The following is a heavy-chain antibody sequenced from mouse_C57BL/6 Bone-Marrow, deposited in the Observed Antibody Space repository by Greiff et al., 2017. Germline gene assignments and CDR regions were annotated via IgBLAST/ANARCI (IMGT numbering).Heavy chain of an antibody. D-gene: IGHD1-2*01. Sequence: QVQLQQPGAELVMPGASVKLSCKASGYTFTSYWMHWVKQRPGQGLEWIGEIDPSDSYTNYNQKFKGKSTLTVDKSSSTAYMQLSSLTSEDSAVYYCASGTTTALEDYWGQGTTLTVSS. CDR1: GYTFTSYW. V-gene: IGHV1-69*01. CDR2: IDPSDSYT. CDR3: ASGTTTALEDY. J-gene: IGHJ2*01.